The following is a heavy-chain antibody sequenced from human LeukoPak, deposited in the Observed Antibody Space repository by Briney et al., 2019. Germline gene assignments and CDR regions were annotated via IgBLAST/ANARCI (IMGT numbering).Heavy chain of an antibody. J-gene: IGHJ5*02. V-gene: IGHV4-38-2*02. CDR1: AYSISTDYY. CDR2: MYNSGST. CDR3: AREADRWFDP. Sequence: SSETLSLTCTVSAYSISTDYYWGWIRQPPGKGLEWIGTMYNSGSTDYNPSLESRVTISVDTSKNQFSLKLSSVTAADTAVYYCAREADRWFDPWGQGTLVTVSS.